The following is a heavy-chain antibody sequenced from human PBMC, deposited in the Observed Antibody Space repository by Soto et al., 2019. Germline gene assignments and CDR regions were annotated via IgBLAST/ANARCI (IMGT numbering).Heavy chain of an antibody. D-gene: IGHD3-10*01. Sequence: SETLSLTCAVSGGSISSGGYSWSWIRQPPGKGLEWIGYIYHSGSTYYNPSLKSRVTISVDRSKNQFSLKLSSVTAADTAVYYCARGGFREGAFDIWGQGTMVTVSS. V-gene: IGHV4-30-2*01. CDR2: IYHSGST. J-gene: IGHJ3*02. CDR1: GGSISSGGYS. CDR3: ARGGFREGAFDI.